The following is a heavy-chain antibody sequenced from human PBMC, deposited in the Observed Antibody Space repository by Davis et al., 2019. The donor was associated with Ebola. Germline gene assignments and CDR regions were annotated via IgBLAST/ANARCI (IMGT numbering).Heavy chain of an antibody. V-gene: IGHV3-30-3*01. D-gene: IGHD1-1*01. CDR2: ISYDGSNK. Sequence: GESLKISCAASGFTLETYWMHWVRQVPGKGLEWVAVISYDGSNKYYADSVKGRFTISRYNSKTTLYLQMNSLKAEDTAVYYCSDWNPDYWGQGTLVTVSS. J-gene: IGHJ4*02. CDR1: GFTLETYW. CDR3: SDWNPDY.